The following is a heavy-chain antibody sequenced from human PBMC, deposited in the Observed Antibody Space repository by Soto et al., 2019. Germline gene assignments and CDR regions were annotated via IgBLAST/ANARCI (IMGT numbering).Heavy chain of an antibody. V-gene: IGHV3-11*01. D-gene: IGHD1-20*01. CDR1: GFTFSDYY. CDR3: AREGANWNDVSIDY. J-gene: IGHJ4*02. Sequence: NPGGSLRLSCAAPGFTFSDYYMSWIRQAPGKGLEWVSYISSSGSTIYYADSVKGRFTISRDNAKNSLYLQMNSLRAEDTAVYYCAREGANWNDVSIDYWGQGTLVTVSS. CDR2: ISSSGSTI.